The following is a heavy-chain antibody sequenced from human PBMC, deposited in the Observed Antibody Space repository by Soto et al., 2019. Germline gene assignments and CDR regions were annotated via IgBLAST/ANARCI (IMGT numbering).Heavy chain of an antibody. V-gene: IGHV3-23*01. Sequence: EVQLLESGGGLVQPGGSLRLSCAASGFTFSNYGMNWIRLAPGEGLEWVSTVSPAGSTLYADSVRGRFTISRDNSKSTVDRQMNDLKVDDTAIYYCVRSWAYWGRGTVVTVSS. J-gene: IGHJ4*02. CDR2: VSPAGST. CDR1: GFTFSNYG. CDR3: VRSWAY. D-gene: IGHD6-13*01.